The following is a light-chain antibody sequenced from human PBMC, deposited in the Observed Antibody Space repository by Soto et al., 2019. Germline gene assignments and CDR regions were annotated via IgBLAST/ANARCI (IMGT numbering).Light chain of an antibody. CDR2: WAS. CDR1: QSVLYSSNNLNY. J-gene: IGKJ4*01. Sequence: DIVLTQSPDSLAVSLGERATINCKSSQSVLYSSNNLNYLAWYQQKPGQPPKLLIYWASTRESGVPDRFSGSGSGTEFTLTISSLQAEDVAVYSCQQYYSTPLTFGGGTKVQIK. CDR3: QQYYSTPLT. V-gene: IGKV4-1*01.